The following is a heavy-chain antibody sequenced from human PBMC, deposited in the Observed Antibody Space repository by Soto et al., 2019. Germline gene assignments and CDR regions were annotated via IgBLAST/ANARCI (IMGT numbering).Heavy chain of an antibody. CDR1: GYTFIRYG. V-gene: IGHV1-18*01. D-gene: IGHD3-16*01. CDR2: ISPYNDYT. J-gene: IGHJ6*02. CDR3: ARGGYYDTSWGKLRHYGLDV. Sequence: QVQLAQSANEVKKPGASVRVSCKAAGYTFIRYGIAWVRQAPGQGLEWMGWISPYNDYTVYAQKVKGRVSMNADTSTRTVYMDLRGLKSDDTAVYYCARGGYYDTSWGKLRHYGLDVWGQGTSVSVSS.